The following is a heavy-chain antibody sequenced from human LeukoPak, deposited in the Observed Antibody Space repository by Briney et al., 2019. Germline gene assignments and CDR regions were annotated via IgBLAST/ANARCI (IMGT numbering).Heavy chain of an antibody. V-gene: IGHV1-18*01. CDR2: MNPNSGNT. CDR3: ARDAAYDSSGYYLN. Sequence: ASVKVSCKASGYTFTSYDINWVRQATGQGLEWMGWMNPNSGNTNYAQKLQGRVTMTTDTSTSTAYMELRSLRSDDTAVYYCARDAAYDSSGYYLNWGQGTLVTVSS. D-gene: IGHD3-22*01. J-gene: IGHJ4*02. CDR1: GYTFTSYD.